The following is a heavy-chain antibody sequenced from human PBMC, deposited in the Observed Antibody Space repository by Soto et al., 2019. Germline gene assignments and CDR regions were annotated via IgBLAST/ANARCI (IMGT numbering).Heavy chain of an antibody. CDR1: GFTFSSYA. Sequence: EVQLLESGGGLVQPGGSLRLSCAASGFTFSSYAMSWVRQAPGKGLEWVSAISGSGGSTYYADPVKGRFTISRDNSKNTLYLQMNSLRAEDTAVYYCAKGGKALGGYDDYWGQGTLVTVSS. CDR3: AKGGKALGGYDDY. J-gene: IGHJ4*02. D-gene: IGHD5-12*01. CDR2: ISGSGGST. V-gene: IGHV3-23*01.